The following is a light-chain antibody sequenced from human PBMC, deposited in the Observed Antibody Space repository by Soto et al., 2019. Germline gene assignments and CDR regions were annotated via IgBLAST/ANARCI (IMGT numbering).Light chain of an antibody. CDR2: VGS. CDR3: MQYGSKGT. Sequence: AWTKCPGTLSLSPRARPTLSCRASQSVRYNYLAWYQQKPGQAPRLLIYVGSNRATGIPDRFSGSGSGTDFTLTISRLEAEDFAVYYCMQYGSKGTFGQGTKVDIK. V-gene: IGKV3-20*01. CDR1: QSVRYNY. J-gene: IGKJ1*01.